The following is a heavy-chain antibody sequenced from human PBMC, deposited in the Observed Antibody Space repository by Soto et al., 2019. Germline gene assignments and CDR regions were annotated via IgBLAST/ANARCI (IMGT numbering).Heavy chain of an antibody. J-gene: IGHJ6*02. CDR2: VIPVHGTA. Sequence: QVQLVQSGAEVKKPGSSVKVSCKASGGTFSSNGISWVRQAPGQGLEWMGGVIPVHGTASYAQNFQGRVTMTADESTSTAYMELSSLRSEDTAVYYCPRARYCTNGICLMPRDYYGMDVWGQGTTVTVSS. D-gene: IGHD2-8*01. CDR3: PRARYCTNGICLMPRDYYGMDV. CDR1: GGTFSSNG. V-gene: IGHV1-69*01.